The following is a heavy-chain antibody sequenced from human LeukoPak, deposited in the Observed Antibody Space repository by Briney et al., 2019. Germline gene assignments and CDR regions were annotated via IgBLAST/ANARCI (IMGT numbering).Heavy chain of an antibody. V-gene: IGHV3-30*18. CDR2: MSYDGSNK. CDR1: GLTVSRYA. Sequence: GGALRLPWAGSGLTVSRYAMRLVGPAPRKGLEWVAVMSYDGSNKYCADSVKGRFTISRDNSKNTLYLQMNSLRTEHTAVYYCAKVLLSNSQRGYFDYWGQGNLVTVSS. J-gene: IGHJ4*02. CDR3: AKVLLSNSQRGYFDY. D-gene: IGHD2/OR15-2a*01.